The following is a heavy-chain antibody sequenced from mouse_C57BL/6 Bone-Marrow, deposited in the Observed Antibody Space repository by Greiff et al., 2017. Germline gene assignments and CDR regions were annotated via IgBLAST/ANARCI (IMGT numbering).Heavy chain of an antibody. CDR3: ARDGYYAMDY. V-gene: IGHV1-59*01. D-gene: IGHD1-2*01. Sequence: QVQLQQPGAELVRPGTSVKLSCKASGYTFTSYWMHWVKQRPGQGLEWIGVIDPSDSYNNYNQKFKGKATLTVDTYSSTAYMQLSSLTSEDSAVYDCARDGYYAMDYWGQGTSVTVSS. CDR1: GYTFTSYW. J-gene: IGHJ4*01. CDR2: IDPSDSYN.